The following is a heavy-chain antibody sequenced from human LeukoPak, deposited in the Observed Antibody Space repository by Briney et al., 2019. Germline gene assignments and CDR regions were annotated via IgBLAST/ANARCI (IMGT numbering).Heavy chain of an antibody. V-gene: IGHV4-34*01. J-gene: IGHJ5*02. Sequence: PSETLSLTCAVYGGSFSGCYWSWIRQPPGKGLEWIGEINHSGSTNYNPSLKSRVTISVDTSKNQFSLKLSSVTAADTAVYYCARGGDNWNYGWSDPWGQGTLVTVSS. CDR2: INHSGST. D-gene: IGHD1-7*01. CDR3: ARGGDNWNYGWSDP. CDR1: GGSFSGCY.